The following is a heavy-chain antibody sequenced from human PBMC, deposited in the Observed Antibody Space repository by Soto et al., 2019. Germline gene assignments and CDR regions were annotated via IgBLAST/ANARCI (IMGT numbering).Heavy chain of an antibody. J-gene: IGHJ4*02. D-gene: IGHD1-7*01. V-gene: IGHV3-15*01. Sequence: EVHLVESGGGPVKPGGSLRISCAASGFTFSGAWMSWVRQAPGKGLGWIGRIKSKVDGGRIDYTASVKGRFSISRDASANTLFLQMNSLKTEDTAVYFCTTSVTGTPRAIDYWGQGTLVTVSS. CDR1: GFTFSGAW. CDR2: IKSKVDGGRI. CDR3: TTSVTGTPRAIDY.